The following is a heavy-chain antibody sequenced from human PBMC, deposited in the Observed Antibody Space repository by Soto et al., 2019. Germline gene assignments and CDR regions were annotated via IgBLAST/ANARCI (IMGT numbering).Heavy chain of an antibody. J-gene: IGHJ4*02. CDR1: GDTFSFYT. V-gene: IGHV1-69*02. D-gene: IGHD3-10*01. Sequence: QVQLVQSGTEVKKPGSSVKVSCKASGDTFSFYTINWVRQAPGLGLEWVGRINPIVSMSNYAQKFQGRVSKTADKSTGTAYTELRRLRSDDTAMYFCAASYGSGYRAFDYWGQGALVIVSS. CDR2: INPIVSMS. CDR3: AASYGSGYRAFDY.